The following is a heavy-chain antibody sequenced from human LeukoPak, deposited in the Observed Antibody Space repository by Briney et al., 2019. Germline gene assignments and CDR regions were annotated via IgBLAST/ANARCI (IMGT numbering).Heavy chain of an antibody. CDR1: GGSFSGYY. Sequence: SETLSLTCAVYGGSFSGYYWSWIRQPPGKGLEWIGEINHSGSTNYNPSLKSRVTISVDTSKNQFSLKLSSVTAADTAVYYCARVEIAAAGIQEYNWFDPWGRGTLVTVSS. V-gene: IGHV4-34*01. J-gene: IGHJ5*02. CDR2: INHSGST. D-gene: IGHD6-13*01. CDR3: ARVEIAAAGIQEYNWFDP.